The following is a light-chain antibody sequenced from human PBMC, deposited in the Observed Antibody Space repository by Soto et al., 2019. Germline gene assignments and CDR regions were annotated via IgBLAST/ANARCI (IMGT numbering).Light chain of an antibody. V-gene: IGKV4-1*01. J-gene: IGKJ5*01. CDR2: WAS. CDR1: QSVLSSSDSKNY. Sequence: DIVMTQSPDSLAVSLGERATFNCKSSQSVLSSSDSKNYLAWHQQKPGQPPKLLIYWASTRESGVPERFSGSGSGTDFALTISSLQAEDVAVYYCQQYYSNPITFGQGTRLEIK. CDR3: QQYYSNPIT.